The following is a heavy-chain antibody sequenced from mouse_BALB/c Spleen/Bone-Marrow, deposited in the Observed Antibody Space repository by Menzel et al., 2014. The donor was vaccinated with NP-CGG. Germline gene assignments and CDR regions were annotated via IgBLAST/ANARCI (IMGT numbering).Heavy chain of an antibody. CDR1: GYSITSDYA. CDR2: ISYSGNT. J-gene: IGHJ3*01. Sequence: VQLQQSGPGLVKPSQSLSLICTVTGYSITSDYAWNWIRQFPGNKLEWMGYISYSGNTRYNPSLESRISISRDTSKNQFFLQLNSVTTEDTATYYCARTHYYGSSYPYWGQGTLVTVSA. D-gene: IGHD1-1*01. V-gene: IGHV3-2*02. CDR3: ARTHYYGSSYPY.